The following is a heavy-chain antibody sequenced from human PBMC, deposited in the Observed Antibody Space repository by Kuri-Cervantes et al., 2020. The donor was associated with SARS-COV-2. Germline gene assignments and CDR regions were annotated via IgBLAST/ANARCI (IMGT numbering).Heavy chain of an antibody. J-gene: IGHJ5*02. CDR1: GYTFTCCS. Sequence: ASVKVSCKASGYTFTCCSLHWLQQAPGQGLERMRWITLYNGNTNYAKKFQGRVTMTEDTSTDTAYMELSSLRSEDTAVYYCATVPVSFEFDPWGQGTLVTVSS. CDR3: ATVPVSFEFDP. CDR2: ITLYNGNT. D-gene: IGHD3-9*01. V-gene: IGHV1-68*01.